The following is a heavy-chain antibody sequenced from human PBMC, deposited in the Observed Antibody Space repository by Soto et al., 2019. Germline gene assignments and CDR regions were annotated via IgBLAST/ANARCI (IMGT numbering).Heavy chain of an antibody. V-gene: IGHV2-5*02. CDR1: GFSLSTSGVG. J-gene: IGHJ4*02. Sequence: QITLKESGPTLVKPTQTLTLTCTFSGFSLSTSGVGVGWIRQPPGKALEWLAFIYWDDDKRYSPSLKSRLTITKDTSKNQVVLTMTNMDPVDTATYYCAHNYYDDSSGYTHIWGQGTLVTVSS. D-gene: IGHD3-22*01. CDR3: AHNYYDDSSGYTHI. CDR2: IYWDDDK.